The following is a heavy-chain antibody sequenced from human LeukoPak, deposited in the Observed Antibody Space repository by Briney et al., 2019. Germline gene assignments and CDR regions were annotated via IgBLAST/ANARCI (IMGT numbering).Heavy chain of an antibody. CDR1: GYTFTGYY. V-gene: IGHV1-69*05. D-gene: IGHD4/OR15-4a*01. J-gene: IGHJ4*02. Sequence: GASVKVSCKASGYTFTGYYMHWVRQAPGQGLEWMGRIIPIFGTANYAQKFQGRVTITTDESTSTAYMELSSLRSEDTAVYYCARVSLAQGLSYWGQGTLVTVSS. CDR2: IIPIFGTA. CDR3: ARVSLAQGLSY.